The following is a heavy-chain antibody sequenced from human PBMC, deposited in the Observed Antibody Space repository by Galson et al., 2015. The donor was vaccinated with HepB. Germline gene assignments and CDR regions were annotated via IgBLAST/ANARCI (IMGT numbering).Heavy chain of an antibody. Sequence: SVKVSCKVSGYTLTELSMHWVRQAPGKGREWMGGFDPEDGETIYAKKFQGRVTMTEDTSTETAERELSSLRFEDTAVYYCATDSGGGVGATEDYFDYWGLGTLVAVSS. CDR3: ATDSGGGVGATEDYFDY. CDR2: FDPEDGET. CDR1: GYTLTELS. D-gene: IGHD1-26*01. V-gene: IGHV1-24*01. J-gene: IGHJ4*02.